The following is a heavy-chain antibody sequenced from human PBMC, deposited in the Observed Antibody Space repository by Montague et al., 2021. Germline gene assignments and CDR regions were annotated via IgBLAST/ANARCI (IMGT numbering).Heavy chain of an antibody. CDR3: ASNLASAAPEAFDI. CDR1: GFSFSSYW. V-gene: IGHV3-74*01. D-gene: IGHD6-13*01. J-gene: IGHJ3*02. Sequence: SLRLSCAASGFSFSSYWMHWFRQAPGKGLLWVSRITLDGSSTTFAASVKGRFTTSRDNAKATLYLQMNSLRVEDTAVYYCASNLASAAPEAFDIWGQGTMVTVSS. CDR2: ITLDGSST.